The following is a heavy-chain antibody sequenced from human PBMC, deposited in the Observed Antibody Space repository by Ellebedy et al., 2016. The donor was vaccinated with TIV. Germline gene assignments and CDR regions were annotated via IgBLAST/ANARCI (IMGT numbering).Heavy chain of an antibody. V-gene: IGHV4-59*01. CDR2: IYYSGST. Sequence: SEILSLTCTVSGGSISTYYWSWIRQPPGKGLEWIGNIYYSGSTNYNPSLKSRVTISVDTSKIQFSLRLSSVTAADTAVYYCARGRGVTDFWGQGTLVTVSS. CDR1: GGSISTYY. D-gene: IGHD2-21*02. J-gene: IGHJ4*02. CDR3: ARGRGVTDF.